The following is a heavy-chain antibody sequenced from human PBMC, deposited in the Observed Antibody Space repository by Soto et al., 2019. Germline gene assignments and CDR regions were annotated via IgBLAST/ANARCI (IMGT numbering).Heavy chain of an antibody. CDR2: IYSGGST. Sequence: PGGSLRLSYAASGFTVSSHYMSWVRQAPGKGLEWVSVIYSGGSTYSADSMRGRFTISSDNSKNTLYLQMKSLRAEDTAVYYCARDPPVTKHGMNVWGQRTTDTVSS. D-gene: IGHD4-4*01. J-gene: IGHJ6*02. V-gene: IGHV3-53*01. CDR3: ARDPPVTKHGMNV. CDR1: GFTVSSHY.